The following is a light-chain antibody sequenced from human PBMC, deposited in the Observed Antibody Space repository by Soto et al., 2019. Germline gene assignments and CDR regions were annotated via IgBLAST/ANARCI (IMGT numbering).Light chain of an antibody. CDR3: QQHGSSPWT. Sequence: EIVLTQSPGTLSLSPGERATLSCRARQSVSSSYLAWYQQRPGQAPRLLIYGASIRATGIPDRFSGSGSGTDFTLTISRLEAEDFAVYFCQQHGSSPWTFGQGTKVEIK. CDR2: GAS. J-gene: IGKJ1*01. CDR1: QSVSSSY. V-gene: IGKV3-20*01.